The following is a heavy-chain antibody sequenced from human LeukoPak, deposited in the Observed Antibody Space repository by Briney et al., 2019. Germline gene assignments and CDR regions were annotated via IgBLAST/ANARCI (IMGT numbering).Heavy chain of an antibody. V-gene: IGHV1-2*06. CDR1: GYTFTVYY. CDR2: INPNSGGT. Sequence: ASVKVSCKASGYTFTVYYMHWVRQAPGQGLEWMGRINPNSGGTNYAQKFQGRVTMTRDTSISTAYMELSRLRSDDTAVYYCARSRYTAMVSFDYWGQGTLVTVSS. CDR3: ARSRYTAMVSFDY. D-gene: IGHD5-18*01. J-gene: IGHJ4*02.